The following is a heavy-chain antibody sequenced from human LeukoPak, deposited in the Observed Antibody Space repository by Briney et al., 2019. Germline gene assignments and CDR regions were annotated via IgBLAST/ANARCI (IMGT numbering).Heavy chain of an antibody. Sequence: ASVKVSCKASGYTFTCYGISWVRQAPGQGLEWMGWINTYNGNTYYAQKLQGRVTMTTDTSTSTAYMELTSLRSDDTAVYYCARFVGGYGWGSYTYYPYGMDVWGQGTTVTVSS. CDR1: GYTFTCYG. D-gene: IGHD3-10*01. V-gene: IGHV1-18*01. CDR2: INTYNGNT. CDR3: ARFVGGYGWGSYTYYPYGMDV. J-gene: IGHJ6*02.